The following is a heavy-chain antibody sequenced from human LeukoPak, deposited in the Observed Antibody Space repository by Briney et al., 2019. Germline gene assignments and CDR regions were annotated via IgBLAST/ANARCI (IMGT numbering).Heavy chain of an antibody. CDR3: ARGRRGSGWYRYYYYYMDV. J-gene: IGHJ6*03. V-gene: IGHV4-59*01. Sequence: SETLSLTCTVSGGSISSYYWSWLRRPPGKGLEWGGYIYYSGSTNYNTSLKSRVTISVDTSKNQFSLKLSSVTAADTAVYYCARGRRGSGWYRYYYYYMDVWGKGTTVTISS. CDR1: GGSISSYY. CDR2: IYYSGST. D-gene: IGHD6-19*01.